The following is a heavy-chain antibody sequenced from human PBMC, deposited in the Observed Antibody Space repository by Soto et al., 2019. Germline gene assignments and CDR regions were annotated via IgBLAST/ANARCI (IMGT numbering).Heavy chain of an antibody. D-gene: IGHD3-10*01. Sequence: SETLSLTCTVSGGSISSYYWSWIRQPPGKGLEWIGYIYYSGSTNYNPSLKSRVTISVDTSKNQFSLKLSSVTAADTAVYYCARRYGSAFDYWVQGTLVTVSS. V-gene: IGHV4-59*08. CDR2: IYYSGST. CDR3: ARRYGSAFDY. CDR1: GGSISSYY. J-gene: IGHJ4*02.